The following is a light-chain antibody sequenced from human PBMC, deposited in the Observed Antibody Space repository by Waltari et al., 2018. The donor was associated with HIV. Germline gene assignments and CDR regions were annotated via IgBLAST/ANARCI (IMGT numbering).Light chain of an antibody. CDR2: EGS. V-gene: IGLV2-23*01. CDR3: CSYAGSSTYYV. Sequence: QSALTQPASVSGSPGQSITISCTGTRSDGGSYNLVSWYQQHPGKAPKLMIYEGSKRPSGVSNRFSGSKSGNTASLTISGLQAEDEADYYCCSYAGSSTYYVFGTGTKVTVL. CDR1: RSDGGSYNL. J-gene: IGLJ1*01.